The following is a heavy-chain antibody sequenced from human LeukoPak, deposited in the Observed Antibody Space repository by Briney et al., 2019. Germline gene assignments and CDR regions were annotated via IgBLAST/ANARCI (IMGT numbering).Heavy chain of an antibody. D-gene: IGHD6-19*01. CDR2: INPNSGGT. Sequence: GASVKVSCKASGYTFTGYYMHWVRQAPGQGLEWMGWINPNSGGTNYAQKFQGRVTMTRDTSTSTAYMELSRLRSDDTAVYYCARDRPEYSSGWFYYYYYYMDVWGKGTTVTVSS. J-gene: IGHJ6*03. CDR3: ARDRPEYSSGWFYYYYYYMDV. CDR1: GYTFTGYY. V-gene: IGHV1-2*02.